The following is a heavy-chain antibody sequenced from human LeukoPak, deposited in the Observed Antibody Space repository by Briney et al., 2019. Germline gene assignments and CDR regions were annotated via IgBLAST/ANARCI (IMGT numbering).Heavy chain of an antibody. D-gene: IGHD3-10*01. V-gene: IGHV1-2*02. CDR2: INPNSGGT. CDR3: ATEAMVRGVTVDY. J-gene: IGHJ4*02. CDR1: GYTFTGYY. Sequence: GASVKVSCKASGYTFTGYYMHWVRQAAGQGLEWMGWINPNSGGTNYAQKFQGRVTMTRDTSISTAYMELSRLRSDDTAVYYCATEAMVRGVTVDYWGQGTLVTVSS.